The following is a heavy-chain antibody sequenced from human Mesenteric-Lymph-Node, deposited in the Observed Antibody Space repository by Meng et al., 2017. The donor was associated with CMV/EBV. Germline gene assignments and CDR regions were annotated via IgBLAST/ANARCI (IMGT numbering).Heavy chain of an antibody. V-gene: IGHV3-30-3*01. CDR2: ISYDGSNK. CDR3: ARGVAVGELSP. D-gene: IGHD3-16*01. CDR1: GFTFSSYA. Sequence: GESLKISCAASGFTFSSYAMHWVRQAPGKGLEWVAVISYDGSNKYYADSVKGRFTISRDNSKNTLYLQMNSLRAEDTAVYYCARGVAVGELSPWGQGTLVTVS. J-gene: IGHJ5*02.